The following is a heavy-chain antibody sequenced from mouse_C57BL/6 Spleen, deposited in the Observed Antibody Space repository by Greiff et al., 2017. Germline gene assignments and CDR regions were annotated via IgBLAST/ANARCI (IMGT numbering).Heavy chain of an antibody. CDR2: IWSGGST. CDR1: GFSLTSYG. V-gene: IGHV2-2*01. D-gene: IGHD2-5*01. CDR3: ARPSYYSNYEYFDV. Sequence: VQLQESGPGLVQPSQSLSITWTVSGFSLTSYGVHWVRQSPGKGLEWLGVIWSGGSTDYNAAFISRLSIRKDNSKSQVFFKMNSLQADDTAIYYCARPSYYSNYEYFDVWGTGTTVTVSS. J-gene: IGHJ1*03.